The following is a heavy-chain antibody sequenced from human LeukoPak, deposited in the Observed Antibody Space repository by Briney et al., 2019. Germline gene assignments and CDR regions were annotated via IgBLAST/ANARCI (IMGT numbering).Heavy chain of an antibody. CDR2: IEKDGSEK. CDR1: GFTFSSYW. D-gene: IGHD4-17*01. J-gene: IGHJ4*02. CDR3: ARYYGDYLFDY. Sequence: GGSLRLSCAASGFTFSSYWMSWVRQAPGEGLEWVANIEKDGSEKYYVDSVKGRFTISRDNAKNSLYLQMNSLRAEDTAVYYCARYYGDYLFDYRGQGTLVTVSS. V-gene: IGHV3-7*03.